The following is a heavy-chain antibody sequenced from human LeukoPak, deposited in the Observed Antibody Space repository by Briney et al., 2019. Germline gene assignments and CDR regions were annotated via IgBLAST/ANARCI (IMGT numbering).Heavy chain of an antibody. CDR3: ARDGSSSSSVYYYYGMDV. Sequence: ASVKVSCKASGYTFTSYGISWVRQAPGQGLEWMGWISAYNGNTNYAQKLQGRVTMTTDTSTSTAYMELRSLRSDDTAVYYCARDGSSSSSVYYYYGMDVWGQGTTVTVSS. D-gene: IGHD6-6*01. CDR2: ISAYNGNT. CDR1: GYTFTSYG. V-gene: IGHV1-18*01. J-gene: IGHJ6*02.